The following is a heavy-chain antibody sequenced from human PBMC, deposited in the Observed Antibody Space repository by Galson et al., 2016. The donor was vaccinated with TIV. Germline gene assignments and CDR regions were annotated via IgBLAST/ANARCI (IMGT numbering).Heavy chain of an antibody. CDR3: ARDAGKYYHACGI. CDR2: IYYSGST. Sequence: TLSLTCSVFGGSISNGDYYWSWIRQPPGKGLEWIGNIYYSGSTNLNPSLRSRLTMSVDRSRNLFSLNLYSVTAADTAVYYCARDAGKYYHACGIWGQGTMVAVSS. D-gene: IGHD1-14*01. J-gene: IGHJ3*02. V-gene: IGHV4-30-4*01. CDR1: GGSISNGDYY.